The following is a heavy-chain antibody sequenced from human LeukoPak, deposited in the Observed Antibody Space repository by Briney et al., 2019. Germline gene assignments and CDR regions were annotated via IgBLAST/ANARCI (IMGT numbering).Heavy chain of an antibody. J-gene: IGHJ4*02. Sequence: AANDNGDGTYYADSVKGRFTVSRDNAKHSLYLQMNSLRPEDTAVYYCAIPNDYWGQGTLVTVSS. D-gene: IGHD2-2*02. V-gene: IGHV3/OR16-10*01. CDR3: AIPNDY. CDR2: NDNGDGT.